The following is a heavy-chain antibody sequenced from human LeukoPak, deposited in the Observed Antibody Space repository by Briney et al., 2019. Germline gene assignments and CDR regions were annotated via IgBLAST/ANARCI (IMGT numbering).Heavy chain of an antibody. D-gene: IGHD1-14*01. J-gene: IGHJ4*02. CDR1: GGSISSYY. CDR3: ASPRQPSTLADY. V-gene: IGHV4-4*07. Sequence: SETLSLTCTVSGGSISSYYWSWVRQPAGKGLEWIGRIYASGNANYNPSLKGRVTISVDTSKNQFSLKLSSVTAADTAVYYCASPRQPSTLADYWGQGTLVTVSS. CDR2: IYASGNA.